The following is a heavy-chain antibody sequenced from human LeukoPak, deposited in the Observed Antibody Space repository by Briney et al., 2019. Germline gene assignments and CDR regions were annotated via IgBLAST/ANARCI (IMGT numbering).Heavy chain of an antibody. CDR1: GYTFTSYG. V-gene: IGHV1-18*01. D-gene: IGHD3-16*02. J-gene: IGHJ5*02. CDR2: ISAYNGNT. CDR3: ARGLLLSPGALSLFGWFDP. Sequence: ASVNVSCKASGYTFTSYGISWVRQAPGQGLGWMGWISAYNGNTNYAQKLQGRVTMTTDTSTSTAYMELRSLRSDDTAVYYCARGLLLSPGALSLFGWFDPWGQGTLVTVSS.